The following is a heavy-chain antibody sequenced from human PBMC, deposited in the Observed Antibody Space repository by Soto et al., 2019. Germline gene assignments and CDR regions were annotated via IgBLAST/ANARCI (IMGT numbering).Heavy chain of an antibody. CDR1: GFTFSASS. CDR2: IRSKANNYAT. D-gene: IGHD1-26*01. Sequence: EFQLVESGGGLVQPGGSVRLSCAASGFTFSASSMHWVRQAAGKGLEWLGRIRSKANNYATVYSEVLKGRSIISRDDSQDTMFLVMNNLRTVDTAMYYCAIEGAGFGYWGQGTLVTVSS. CDR3: AIEGAGFGY. J-gene: IGHJ4*02. V-gene: IGHV3-73*01.